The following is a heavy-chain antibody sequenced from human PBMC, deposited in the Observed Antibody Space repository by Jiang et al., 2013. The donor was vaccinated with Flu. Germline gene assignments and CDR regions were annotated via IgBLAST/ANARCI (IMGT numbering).Heavy chain of an antibody. D-gene: IGHD6-19*01. CDR3: AREVAGYYYFDY. V-gene: IGHV5-10-1*01. CDR2: IDPSDSYT. Sequence: SWAEVKKPGESLRISCKGSGYSFTSYWISWVRQMPGKGLEWMGRIDPSDSYTNYSPSFQGHVTISADKSISTAYLQWSSLKASDTAMYYCAREVAGYYYFDYWGQGTLVTVSS. J-gene: IGHJ4*02. CDR1: GYSFTSYW.